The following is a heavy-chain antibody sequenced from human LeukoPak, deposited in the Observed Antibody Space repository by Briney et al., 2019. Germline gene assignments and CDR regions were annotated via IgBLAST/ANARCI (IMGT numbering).Heavy chain of an antibody. D-gene: IGHD2-2*01. CDR2: ISAYNGNT. J-gene: IGHJ3*02. V-gene: IGHV1-18*01. Sequence: GASVKVSCKASGYTFTSYGISWVRQAPGQGLEWMGWISAYNGNTNYAQKLQGRVTMTTDTSTSTAYMELRSLRSDDTAAYYCARRGCSSTSCYGEDAFDIWGQGTMVTVSS. CDR1: GYTFTSYG. CDR3: ARRGCSSTSCYGEDAFDI.